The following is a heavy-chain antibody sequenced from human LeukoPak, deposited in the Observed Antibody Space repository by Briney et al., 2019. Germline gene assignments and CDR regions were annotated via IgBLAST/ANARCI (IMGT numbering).Heavy chain of an antibody. Sequence: SETLSLTCTVSGASINNYYWSWIRQPAGKGLEWIGRIHGGGSTNYNPSLKSRVTVSIDTSQNQFSLKLSSMTAADTAVYYCARDLASPPYNWFDPWGQGTLVTVSS. CDR2: IHGGGST. V-gene: IGHV4-4*07. J-gene: IGHJ5*02. CDR3: ARDLASPPYNWFDP. D-gene: IGHD3-3*02. CDR1: GASINNYY.